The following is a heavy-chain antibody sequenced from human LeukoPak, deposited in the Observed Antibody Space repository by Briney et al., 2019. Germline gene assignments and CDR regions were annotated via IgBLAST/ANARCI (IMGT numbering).Heavy chain of an antibody. CDR3: ARNGGNSDYDY. V-gene: IGHV4-4*02. CDR1: GGSISSSSSIC. J-gene: IGHJ4*02. Sequence: PSETLSLTCAVSGGSISSSSSICWTWVRQPPGEGLEWIGEFYHNGATNYNPSLKSRVTLLLDKSKNQFSLRLNSVTAADTAVYYCARNGGNSDYDYWGQGTLVTVSA. D-gene: IGHD4-23*01. CDR2: FYHNGAT.